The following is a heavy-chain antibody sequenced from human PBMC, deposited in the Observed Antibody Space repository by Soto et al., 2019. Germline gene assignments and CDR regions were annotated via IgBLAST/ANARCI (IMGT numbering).Heavy chain of an antibody. CDR2: ISGSSGST. V-gene: IGHV3-23*01. J-gene: IGHJ3*02. CDR3: AKNSGYYYDAFDI. CDR1: GFIFSNNA. D-gene: IGHD3-22*01. Sequence: LRLSCAASGFIFSNNAMSWVRQAPGKGLEWVSAISGSSGSTFYADSVKGRFTISRDNSKNTLYLQMNSLRAEDTALYYCAKNSGYYYDAFDIWGQGTMVTVSS.